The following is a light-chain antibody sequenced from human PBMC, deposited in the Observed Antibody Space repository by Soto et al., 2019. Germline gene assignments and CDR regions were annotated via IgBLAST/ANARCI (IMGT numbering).Light chain of an antibody. CDR1: SGDIASNY. Sequence: NFMLTQPHSVSESPGKTVTISCTGSSGDIASNYVQWYQQRPGSAPTTLIYKDDQRPSGVPVRFSGSIDRSSNSASLTISGLKTEDEADYYCQSYDSSNHVVFGGGTKLTVL. CDR3: QSYDSSNHVV. V-gene: IGLV6-57*02. J-gene: IGLJ2*01. CDR2: KDD.